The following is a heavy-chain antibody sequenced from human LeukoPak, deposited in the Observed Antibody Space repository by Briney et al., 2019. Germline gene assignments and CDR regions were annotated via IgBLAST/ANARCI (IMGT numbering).Heavy chain of an antibody. Sequence: SETLSLTCTVSGGSISSGGYYWSWIRQHPGQGLEWIGYIYYSGSTYYNPSLKSRVTISVDTSKNQFSLKLSSVAAADTAVYYCATSSGSYEQDAFDIWGQGTMVTVSS. V-gene: IGHV4-31*03. CDR3: ATSSGSYEQDAFDI. D-gene: IGHD1-26*01. CDR2: IYYSGST. CDR1: GGSISSGGYY. J-gene: IGHJ3*02.